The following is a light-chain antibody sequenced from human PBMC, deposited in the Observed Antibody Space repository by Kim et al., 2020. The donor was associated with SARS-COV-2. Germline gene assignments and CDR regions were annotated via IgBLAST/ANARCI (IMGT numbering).Light chain of an antibody. V-gene: IGKV1-39*01. CDR1: QSISSH. Sequence: DIQMTQSPSTLSASVGDRVTITCRTTQSISSHLDWYEQKPGRAPKLLISAASTLQGGVPTRFSGSRSETDFTLTISRLQPGDFATYFCQQSYITPFTFGPGTKVDIK. CDR2: AAS. J-gene: IGKJ3*01. CDR3: QQSYITPFT.